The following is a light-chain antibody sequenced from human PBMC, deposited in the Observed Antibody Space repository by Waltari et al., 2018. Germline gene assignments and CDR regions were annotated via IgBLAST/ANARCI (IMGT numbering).Light chain of an antibody. CDR2: GAA. Sequence: EIVMTQSPATLSGSPGERATLSCRASQSVGSNLAGYQQKPAQAPRRLISGAATGATGGPARFSGSGSGTEFTLTISSLQSEDFAIYYCQQHNNWPLTFGGGTKVESK. CDR3: QQHNNWPLT. J-gene: IGKJ4*01. CDR1: QSVGSN. V-gene: IGKV3-15*01.